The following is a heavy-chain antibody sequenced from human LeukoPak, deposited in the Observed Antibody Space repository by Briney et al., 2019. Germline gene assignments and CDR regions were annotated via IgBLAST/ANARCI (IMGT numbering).Heavy chain of an antibody. CDR1: GFTFSSYG. D-gene: IGHD3-22*01. V-gene: IGHV3-33*01. Sequence: GGSLRLSCAASGFTFSSYGMHWVRQAPGKGLEWVAVIWYDGSNKYYADSVKGRFTISRDNAKNSLYLQMNSLRAEDTAVYYCARKSYYDSSGYHPEAFDYWGQGTLVTVSS. CDR3: ARKSYYDSSGYHPEAFDY. J-gene: IGHJ4*02. CDR2: IWYDGSNK.